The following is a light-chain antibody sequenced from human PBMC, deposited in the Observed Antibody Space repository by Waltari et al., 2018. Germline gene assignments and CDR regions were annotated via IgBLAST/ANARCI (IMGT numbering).Light chain of an antibody. CDR2: EVS. V-gene: IGLV2-14*01. Sequence: QSALTQPASVSGSPGQSITISCTGTSSDVGGSNYVSWSQQHPGKAPKLMIYEVSNRPSGVSNRFSGSKSGNTASLTISGLQAEDEADYYCSSYTSSSTLEVVFGGGTKLTVL. CDR1: SSDVGGSNY. CDR3: SSYTSSSTLEVV. J-gene: IGLJ2*01.